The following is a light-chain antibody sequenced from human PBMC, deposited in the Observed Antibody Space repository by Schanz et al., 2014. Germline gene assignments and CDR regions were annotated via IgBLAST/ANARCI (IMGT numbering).Light chain of an antibody. Sequence: QSALTQPPSASGSPGQSVTISCTGTSSDVGGYNYVSWYQQHPGKAPKVMIYDVSNRPSGVSNRFSGSKSGNTASLTISGLQAEDEADYYCGSYTTSINYVFGTGTKLTVL. CDR1: SSDVGGYNY. J-gene: IGLJ1*01. CDR2: DVS. CDR3: GSYTTSINYV. V-gene: IGLV2-14*01.